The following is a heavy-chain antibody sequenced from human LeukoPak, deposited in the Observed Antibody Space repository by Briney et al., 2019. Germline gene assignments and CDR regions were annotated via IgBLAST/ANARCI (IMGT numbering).Heavy chain of an antibody. J-gene: IGHJ4*02. V-gene: IGHV1-69*05. D-gene: IGHD6-19*01. CDR2: IIPIFGTA. CDR3: AREIAVAGRYYFDY. Sequence: SVKVSCKASGGTFSSYAISWVRQAPGQGLEWMGGIIPIFGTADYAQKFQGRVTITTDESTSTAYMELSSLRSEDTAVYYCAREIAVAGRYYFDYWGQGTLVTVSS. CDR1: GGTFSSYA.